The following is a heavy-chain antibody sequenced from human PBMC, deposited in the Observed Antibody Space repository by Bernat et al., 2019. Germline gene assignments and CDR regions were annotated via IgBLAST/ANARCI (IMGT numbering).Heavy chain of an antibody. J-gene: IGHJ3*01. CDR2: IYWDDDN. V-gene: IGHV2-5*02. CDR1: GFSLLNSGAG. D-gene: IGHD3-3*01. Sequence: QISLKESGPTRVKPTQTLTLTCTFSGFSLLNSGAGVGWIRQPPGKALEWLALIYWDDDNRYSAALRNRLTPSRDNSPPQVFLTRTNMDPVDTATYYCAHRRSGLGSGPLRDAFDVWGQGTMVTVSS. CDR3: AHRRSGLGSGPLRDAFDV.